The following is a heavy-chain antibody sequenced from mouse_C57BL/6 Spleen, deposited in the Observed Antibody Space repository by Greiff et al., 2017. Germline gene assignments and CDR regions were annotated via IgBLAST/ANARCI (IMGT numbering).Heavy chain of an antibody. CDR3: ARVYYDYDDYYDMDY. V-gene: IGHV1-42*01. D-gene: IGHD2-4*01. J-gene: IGHJ4*01. CDR2: NNPSTGGT. CDR1: GYSFTGYY. Sequence: VQLQQSGPELVKPGASVKISCKASGYSFTGYYMNWVKQSPEKSLEWIGENNPSTGGTTYNQKFKAKATLTADNSSSTAYMQLKGLTSEDSAVYYCARVYYDYDDYYDMDYWGQGTSVTVSS.